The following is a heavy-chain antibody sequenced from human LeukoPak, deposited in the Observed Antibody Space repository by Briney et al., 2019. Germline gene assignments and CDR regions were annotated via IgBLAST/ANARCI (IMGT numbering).Heavy chain of an antibody. V-gene: IGHV3-33*06. CDR3: AKEAEDHRYDY. CDR2: IWYDGGTK. Sequence: GRSLRLSCVASGFTFRNYGMHWVRQAPGKGLEWVAIIWYDGGTKYYADSVKGRSTISRDNSKNTLYLQMDSLRAEDTAVYYCAKEAEDHRYDYWGQGALVIVSS. CDR1: GFTFRNYG. D-gene: IGHD1-14*01. J-gene: IGHJ4*02.